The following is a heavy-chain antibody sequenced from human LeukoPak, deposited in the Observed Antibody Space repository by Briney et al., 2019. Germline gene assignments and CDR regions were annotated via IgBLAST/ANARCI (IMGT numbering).Heavy chain of an antibody. D-gene: IGHD3-3*01. CDR1: GYTFTGYY. Sequence: GASVKVSCKASGYTFTGYYMHWVRQAPGQGLEWMGWINPNSGGTNYAQKFQGRVTMTRDTSISTAYMELSRLRSDDTAVYYCARGQYYDFWSGYYIDYGGQGTLVTVSS. CDR2: INPNSGGT. J-gene: IGHJ4*02. V-gene: IGHV1-2*02. CDR3: ARGQYYDFWSGYYIDY.